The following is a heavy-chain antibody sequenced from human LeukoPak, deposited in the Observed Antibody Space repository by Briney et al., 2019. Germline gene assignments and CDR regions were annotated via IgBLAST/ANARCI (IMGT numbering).Heavy chain of an antibody. CDR2: TYYRAKWYN. D-gene: IGHD6-13*01. J-gene: IGHJ3*02. Sequence: SQTLSLTCAISGDSVSSNSAAWNWIRQSPSRGIEWLGRTYYRAKWYNDYAVSVKSRITINPDTSKNQFSLQLNSVTPEDTAVYYCARDPTYSSSWYYQKDAFDIWGQGTMVTVSS. CDR3: ARDPTYSSSWYYQKDAFDI. CDR1: GDSVSSNSAA. V-gene: IGHV6-1*01.